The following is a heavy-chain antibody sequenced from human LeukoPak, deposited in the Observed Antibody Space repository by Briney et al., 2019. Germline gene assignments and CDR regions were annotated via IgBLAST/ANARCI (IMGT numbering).Heavy chain of an antibody. D-gene: IGHD2-2*01. J-gene: IGHJ4*02. Sequence: GGSLRLSCAASGFTFSNYWMSWVRQAPGKGLEWVANIKQDGSEKYYVDSVKGRFTISRDNAKNSLYLQMNSLRVEDTAVYYCARSFTPYQPLDVFDYWGQGTLVTVSP. CDR1: GFTFSNYW. V-gene: IGHV3-7*01. CDR2: IKQDGSEK. CDR3: ARSFTPYQPLDVFDY.